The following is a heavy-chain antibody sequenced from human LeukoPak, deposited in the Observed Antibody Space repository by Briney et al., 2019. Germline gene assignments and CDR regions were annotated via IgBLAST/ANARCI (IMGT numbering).Heavy chain of an antibody. CDR3: AGGNGDYSPDY. V-gene: IGHV1-2*02. Sequence: ASVKVSCKASGHTFSGNYMHWVRQAPGQGLEWMGWTSPNSGDTNYAQKFQGRVTLTRDTSISTAYMELSRLRSDDTAVYYCAGGNGDYSPDYWGQGTLVTVSS. CDR2: TSPNSGDT. J-gene: IGHJ4*02. D-gene: IGHD3-22*01. CDR1: GHTFSGNY.